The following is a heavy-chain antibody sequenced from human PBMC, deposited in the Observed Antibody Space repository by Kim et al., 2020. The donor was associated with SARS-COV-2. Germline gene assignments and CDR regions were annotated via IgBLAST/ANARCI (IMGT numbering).Heavy chain of an antibody. V-gene: IGHV3-30*18. J-gene: IGHJ3*02. CDR3: AKDLGIYSSSWDDAFDI. D-gene: IGHD6-13*01. Sequence: GGSLRLSCAASGFTFSSYGMHWVRQAPGKGLEWVAVISYDGSNKYYADSVKGRFTISRDNSKNTLYLQMNSLRAEDTAVYYCAKDLGIYSSSWDDAFDI. CDR2: ISYDGSNK. CDR1: GFTFSSYG.